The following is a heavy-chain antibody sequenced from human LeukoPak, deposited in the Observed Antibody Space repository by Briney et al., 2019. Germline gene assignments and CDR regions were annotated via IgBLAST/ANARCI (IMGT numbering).Heavy chain of an antibody. CDR3: ARVGYYAAGPFSYFDY. V-gene: IGHV3-30-3*01. J-gene: IGHJ4*02. CDR1: GFTLSGTG. CDR2: ITYDGSNE. Sequence: GGSLRPSCAAPGFTLSGTGTHWVRQAPGKGLEWVASITYDGSNEYYADSVKGRITISRDNSTKTLYLQMNRLCVEDTAVYYCARVGYYAAGPFSYFDYWGQGTLVTVSS. D-gene: IGHD3-10*01.